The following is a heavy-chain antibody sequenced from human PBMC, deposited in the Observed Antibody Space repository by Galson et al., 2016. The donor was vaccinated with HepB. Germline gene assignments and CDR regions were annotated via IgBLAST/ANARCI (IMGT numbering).Heavy chain of an antibody. V-gene: IGHV4-4*02. CDR2: IYHSGST. CDR1: GGSISSSNW. D-gene: IGHD3-10*01. J-gene: IGHJ2*01. CDR3: ARGREGRRYWYFDL. Sequence: SETLSLTCAVSGGSISSSNWWSWVRQPPGKGLEWIGEIYHSGSTNYNPSLKSRVTISVDKSKNQFSLKLRSVTAADTAMYYCARGREGRRYWYFDLWGRGTLVTVSS.